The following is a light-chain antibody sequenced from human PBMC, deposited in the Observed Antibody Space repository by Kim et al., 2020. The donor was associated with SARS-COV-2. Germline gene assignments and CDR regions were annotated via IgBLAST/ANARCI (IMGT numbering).Light chain of an antibody. Sequence: QRVTISCSGSSSNIGSNTVNWYQQVPGTAPKLLIYSNNQRPSGVPDRFSGSKSGTSASLAISGLQSEDEADYYCAAWDDSLNIYVFGSGTKVTVL. V-gene: IGLV1-44*01. CDR3: AAWDDSLNIYV. CDR1: SSNIGSNT. J-gene: IGLJ1*01. CDR2: SNN.